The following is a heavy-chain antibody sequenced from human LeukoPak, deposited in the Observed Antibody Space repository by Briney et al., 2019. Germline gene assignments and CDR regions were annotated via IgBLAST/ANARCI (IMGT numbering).Heavy chain of an antibody. CDR3: ARDRAAHTIFGVPRVD. J-gene: IGHJ4*02. Sequence: GGSLRLSCAASGFTVSSNYMSWLRQAPGKGLEWVSVIYSGGSTYYADSVKGRFTISRDNSKNTLYLQMNSLRAEDTAVYYCARDRAAHTIFGVPRVDWGQGTLVTVSS. CDR2: IYSGGST. V-gene: IGHV3-66*02. CDR1: GFTVSSNY. D-gene: IGHD3-3*01.